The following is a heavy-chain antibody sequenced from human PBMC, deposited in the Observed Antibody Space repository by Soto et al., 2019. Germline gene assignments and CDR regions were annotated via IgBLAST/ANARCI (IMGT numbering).Heavy chain of an antibody. CDR1: GFTFSSYG. J-gene: IGHJ5*02. D-gene: IGHD4-17*01. CDR3: AREAGYGDYAYNWLEP. Sequence: PGWSLRLSCAASGFTFSSYGMHLVRQAPGKGLEWVAVIWYDGSNKYYADSVKGRFTISRDNSKNTLYLQMNSLRAEDTAVYYCAREAGYGDYAYNWLEPWGQGTLVTVFS. V-gene: IGHV3-33*01. CDR2: IWYDGSNK.